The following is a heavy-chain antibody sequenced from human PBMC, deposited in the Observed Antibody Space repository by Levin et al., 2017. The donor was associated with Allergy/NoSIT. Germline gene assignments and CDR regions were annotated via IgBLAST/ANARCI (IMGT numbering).Heavy chain of an antibody. D-gene: IGHD3-22*01. Sequence: AGGSLRLSCEASGFNFNIYSMGWVRQAPGKGLEWVSHIRSTSTPINYADSVKGRFSISIANAKNSLSLQMNNLSDEDTAMYYCARVGHFYDVSGYSSFAFDIWGQGTMVTVSS. J-gene: IGHJ3*02. V-gene: IGHV3-48*02. CDR3: ARVGHFYDVSGYSSFAFDI. CDR1: GFNFNIYS. CDR2: IRSTSTPI.